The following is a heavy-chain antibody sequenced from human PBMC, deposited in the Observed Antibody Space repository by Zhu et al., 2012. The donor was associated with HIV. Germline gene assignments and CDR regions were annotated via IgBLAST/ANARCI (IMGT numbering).Heavy chain of an antibody. D-gene: IGHD3-10*01. CDR3: ATYYYGSGSSYYFDH. V-gene: IGHV4-59*03. J-gene: IGHJ4*02. CDR1: GGSISSRY. Sequence: QVQLQESGPGLVKPSETLSLNCTVSGGSISSRYWSWIRQSPGKGLEWIGYILDSGSTNYNPSLKSRVTISTGTSKKQFPLKLTSVIPADTAVYYCATYYYGSGSSYYFDHWGQGTPVTVSS. CDR2: ILDSGST.